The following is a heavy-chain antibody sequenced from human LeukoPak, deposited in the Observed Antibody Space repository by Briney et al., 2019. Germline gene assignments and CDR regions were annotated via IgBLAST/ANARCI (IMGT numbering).Heavy chain of an antibody. CDR2: IFPSGGEI. V-gene: IGHV3-23*01. D-gene: IGHD2-8*02. Sequence: GGSLRLSCEASGFTFSTFAMIWVRQPPGKGLEWVSSIFPSGGEIHYADSVRGRFTISRDNSKSTLSLQMNSLRAEDTAIYYCATYRQVLLPFESWGQGTLVTVSS. CDR3: ATYRQVLLPFES. J-gene: IGHJ4*02. CDR1: GFTFSTFA.